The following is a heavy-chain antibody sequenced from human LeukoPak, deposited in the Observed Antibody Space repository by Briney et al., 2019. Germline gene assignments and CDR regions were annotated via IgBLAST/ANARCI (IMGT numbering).Heavy chain of an antibody. CDR3: ARGRSNYGP. Sequence: ASETLSLTCAFYGGSFTGYSWSWIRQSPGKGLEWIGLVNHGGSTNYNPSLKSRVTISIDTSMNQFSLNLTSVSAADTAVYYCARGRSNYGPWGPGTLATVSS. V-gene: IGHV4-34*01. CDR2: VNHGGST. J-gene: IGHJ5*02. CDR1: GGSFTGYS. D-gene: IGHD4-17*01.